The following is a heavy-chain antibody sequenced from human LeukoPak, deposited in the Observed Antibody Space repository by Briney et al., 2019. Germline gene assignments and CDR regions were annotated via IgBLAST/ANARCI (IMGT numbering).Heavy chain of an antibody. CDR2: LIPIYGSA. V-gene: IGHV1-69*13. J-gene: IGHJ3*02. CDR1: GGSFTFTSHA. D-gene: IGHD3-22*01. CDR3: AGFFYDNSGDAFDI. Sequence: SVKVSCKASGGSFTFTSHAISWVRQAPGQGLEWMGGLIPIYGSANYAQKFQGRLTITSDESTRTVYMELSSLRPEDSAVHYCAGFFYDNSGDAFDIWGKGTTVTVSS.